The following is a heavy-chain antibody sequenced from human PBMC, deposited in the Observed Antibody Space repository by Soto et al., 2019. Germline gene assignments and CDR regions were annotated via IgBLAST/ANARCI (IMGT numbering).Heavy chain of an antibody. Sequence: ASVKVSCKASGYRFSTYGINWVRQAPGQGPEWLGWTSTNNDDRNYAQKFRGRVTFTTDTSTSTAYMELRSLISDDTAVYFCARERYVASRHSHYDSWGQGXQVTVYS. CDR3: ARERYVASRHSHYDS. CDR2: TSTNNDDR. CDR1: GYRFSTYG. D-gene: IGHD6-6*01. J-gene: IGHJ4*02. V-gene: IGHV1-18*04.